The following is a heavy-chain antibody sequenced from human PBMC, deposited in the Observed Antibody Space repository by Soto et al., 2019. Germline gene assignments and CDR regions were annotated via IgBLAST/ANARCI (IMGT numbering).Heavy chain of an antibody. CDR3: ARYPPGYCSSTSCYHPASFDI. CDR2: MNPNSGNT. Sequence: ASVKVSFKASGYTFTSYDINWVRQATGQGLEWMGWMNPNSGNTGYAQKFQGRVTMTRNTSISTAYMELSSLRSEDTAVYYCARYPPGYCSSTSCYHPASFDIWGQGTMVTVSS. V-gene: IGHV1-8*01. J-gene: IGHJ3*02. CDR1: GYTFTSYD. D-gene: IGHD2-2*01.